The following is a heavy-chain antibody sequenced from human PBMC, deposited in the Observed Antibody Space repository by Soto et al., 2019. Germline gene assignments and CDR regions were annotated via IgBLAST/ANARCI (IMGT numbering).Heavy chain of an antibody. Sequence: GESLKISCKGSGYSFTSYWIGWVRQMPGKGLEWMVIIYPGDSDTRYSPSFKGQVTITADKSISTAYLKWSSLKASDTAMYYCAGQERYSSSWYGGLDYWGQGTLVTVSS. J-gene: IGHJ4*02. V-gene: IGHV5-51*01. CDR3: AGQERYSSSWYGGLDY. D-gene: IGHD6-13*01. CDR1: GYSFTSYW. CDR2: IYPGDSDT.